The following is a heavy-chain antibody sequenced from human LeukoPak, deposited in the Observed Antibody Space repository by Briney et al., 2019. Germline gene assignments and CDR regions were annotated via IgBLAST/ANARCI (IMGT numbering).Heavy chain of an antibody. CDR3: ARGAVAVADAFDI. J-gene: IGHJ3*02. CDR1: GYTFTSYD. D-gene: IGHD6-19*01. Sequence: ASVKVSCKASGYTFTSYDINWVRQATGQGLEWMGWMNPNSGNTGYAQKFQGRVTMTRNTSISTAYMELSSLRPEDTAVYYCARGAVAVADAFDIWGQGTMVTASS. CDR2: MNPNSGNT. V-gene: IGHV1-8*01.